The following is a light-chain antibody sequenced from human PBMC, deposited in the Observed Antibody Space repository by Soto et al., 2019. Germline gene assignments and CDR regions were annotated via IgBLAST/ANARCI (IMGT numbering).Light chain of an antibody. V-gene: IGKV3-20*01. CDR2: GAS. J-gene: IGKJ2*01. CDR1: QSVSSSY. CDR3: QQYGSSPLT. Sequence: EIVLTQSPGTLSLSPGERATLSCRASQSVSSSYLAWYQQKPGQAPRLLIYGASSRATGIPDRFSGSGSGTDFTLTISNLEPEDFAVYYCQQYGSSPLTFGPGTKLEIK.